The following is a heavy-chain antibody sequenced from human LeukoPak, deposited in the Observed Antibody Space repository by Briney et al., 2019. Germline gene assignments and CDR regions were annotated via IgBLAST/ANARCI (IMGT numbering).Heavy chain of an antibody. CDR2: ISYDGSHQ. V-gene: IGHV3-30*03. D-gene: IGHD3-10*02. J-gene: IGHJ3*02. CDR3: AREASDLRMFLRPPRGVFDI. Sequence: PGGSLRLSCAASGFTFSSYGMHWVRQAPGKGLEWVAVISYDGSHQYYADSVKGRFTISRDNAKNSLYLQMNSLRAEDTAVYYCAREASDLRMFLRPPRGVFDIWAQGTMVTVSS. CDR1: GFTFSSYG.